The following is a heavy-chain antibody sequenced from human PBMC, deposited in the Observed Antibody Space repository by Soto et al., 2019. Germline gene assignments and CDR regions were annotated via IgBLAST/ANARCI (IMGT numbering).Heavy chain of an antibody. CDR3: VRLDVYKSLYSLYYFDS. J-gene: IGHJ4*02. Sequence: GESLKISCKGSGYRFTSYWLGWVRQMPGKGLEWMGIIFPSDSDTRYSPSFQGRVTISADKSIDTAYLQWSGLKASDTATYYCVRLDVYKSLYSLYYFDSWGQGTLVTVSS. V-gene: IGHV5-51*01. CDR2: IFPSDSDT. CDR1: GYRFTSYW. D-gene: IGHD5-12*01.